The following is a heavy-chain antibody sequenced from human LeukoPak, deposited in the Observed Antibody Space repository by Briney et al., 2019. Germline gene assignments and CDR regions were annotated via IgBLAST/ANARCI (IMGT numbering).Heavy chain of an antibody. J-gene: IGHJ4*02. Sequence: SETLSLTSTVSGGSISIYHWSWLRQPPGKGLGWIGYIYYTGSTNYNPSTTYNPSLKSRVTISVDTSKNQFSLKLNSVTAADTAVYYCARGDYGGRIVPLDSWGQGTLVTVSS. V-gene: IGHV4-59*01. CDR1: GGSISIYH. CDR2: IYYTGST. D-gene: IGHD4-23*01. CDR3: ARGDYGGRIVPLDS.